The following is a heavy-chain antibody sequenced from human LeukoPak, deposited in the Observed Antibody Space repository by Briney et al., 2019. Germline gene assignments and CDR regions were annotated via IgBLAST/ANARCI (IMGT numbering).Heavy chain of an antibody. CDR1: GFTFSSYW. Sequence: GGSLRLSCAASGFTFSSYWMSWVRQAPGKGLEWVANIKQDGSEKYYVDSVKGRFTISRDNAKNSLYLQMNSLRAEDTAVYYCARRNDYGDYLPPDAFDIWGQGTMVTVSS. J-gene: IGHJ3*02. CDR3: ARRNDYGDYLPPDAFDI. D-gene: IGHD4-17*01. V-gene: IGHV3-7*01. CDR2: IKQDGSEK.